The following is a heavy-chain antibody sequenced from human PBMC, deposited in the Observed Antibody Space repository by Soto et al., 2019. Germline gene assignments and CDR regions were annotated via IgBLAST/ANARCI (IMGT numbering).Heavy chain of an antibody. Sequence: EVQLLESGGGLVQPGKSLRLSCAASGFTFSSYAMDWVRQAPGKGLEWVSISSGSGGNTNYADSVKGRFTISRDNSKNTRLLPMNSLRAEGTAVYYWATESFAHWGQGTLVTVSS. CDR2: SSGSGGNT. V-gene: IGHV3-23*01. CDR1: GFTFSSYA. CDR3: ATESFAH. D-gene: IGHD3-10*01. J-gene: IGHJ4*02.